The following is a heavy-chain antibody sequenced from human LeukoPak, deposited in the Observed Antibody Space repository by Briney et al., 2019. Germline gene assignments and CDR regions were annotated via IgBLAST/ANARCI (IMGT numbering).Heavy chain of an antibody. D-gene: IGHD2-2*01. V-gene: IGHV3-33*01. Sequence: PGGSQRLSCAASGFTFSSYGMHWVRQAPGKGLEWVAVIWYDGSNKYYADSVKGRFTISRDNSKNTLYLQMNSLRAEDTAVYYCARDSSSPVMGNWFDPWGQGTLVTVSS. CDR3: ARDSSSPVMGNWFDP. CDR2: IWYDGSNK. J-gene: IGHJ5*02. CDR1: GFTFSSYG.